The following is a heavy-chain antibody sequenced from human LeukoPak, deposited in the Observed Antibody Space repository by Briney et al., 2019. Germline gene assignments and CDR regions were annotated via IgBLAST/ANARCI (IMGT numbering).Heavy chain of an antibody. V-gene: IGHV3-7*01. CDR2: IKQDGSEK. CDR1: GFTFSSYA. Sequence: GGSLRLSCAASGFTFSSYAMSWVRQAPGKGLEWVANIKQDGSEKYYVDSVKGRFTISRDNAKNSLYLQMNSLRAEDTAVYYCARDPAYYYDSSGYLDYWGQGTLVTASS. J-gene: IGHJ4*02. CDR3: ARDPAYYYDSSGYLDY. D-gene: IGHD3-22*01.